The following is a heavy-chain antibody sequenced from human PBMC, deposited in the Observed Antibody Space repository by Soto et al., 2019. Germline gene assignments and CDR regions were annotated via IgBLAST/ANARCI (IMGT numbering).Heavy chain of an antibody. D-gene: IGHD3-10*01. V-gene: IGHV2-5*02. CDR2: IYWDDDK. CDR3: AHRPHVLRWFREYSFDY. CDR1: GFSLTTSGLG. Sequence: QITLKESGPPLVKPTQTLTLTCTFSGFSLTTSGLGVGWIRQPPGKALEWLALIYWDDDKRYNPSLKSRLTITKDTSKNQVVLTITNMDPVDTATYYCAHRPHVLRWFREYSFDYWGQGTLVTVSS. J-gene: IGHJ4*02.